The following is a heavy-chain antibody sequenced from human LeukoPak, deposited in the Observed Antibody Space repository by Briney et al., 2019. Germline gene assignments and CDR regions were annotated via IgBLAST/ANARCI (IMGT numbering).Heavy chain of an antibody. CDR1: GFTFSTYW. V-gene: IGHV3-7*01. D-gene: IGHD3-10*01. CDR3: ARENLYGSGTSFDY. J-gene: IGHJ4*02. Sequence: PGGSLRLSCAASGFTFSTYWMSWVRQAPGKGLEWVGNIKQDGSEKYYVESVKGRFTISRDNAKNSLYLKMNSLTAKDTAVYYCARENLYGSGTSFDYWGQGTLVTVSS. CDR2: IKQDGSEK.